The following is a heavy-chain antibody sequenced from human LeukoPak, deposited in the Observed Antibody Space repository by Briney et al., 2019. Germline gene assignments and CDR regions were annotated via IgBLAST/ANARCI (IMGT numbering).Heavy chain of an antibody. D-gene: IGHD1-1*01. Sequence: GGSLRLSCAASGFTFSNYAMSRVRQAPGKGLEWVSGISGGGDNTYFADSVKGRFTISRDNSKNTLYLQMNSLGADDTAVYYCAKGNWRYFDYWGQGTLVTVSS. V-gene: IGHV3-23*01. CDR1: GFTFSNYA. CDR3: AKGNWRYFDY. CDR2: ISGGGDNT. J-gene: IGHJ4*02.